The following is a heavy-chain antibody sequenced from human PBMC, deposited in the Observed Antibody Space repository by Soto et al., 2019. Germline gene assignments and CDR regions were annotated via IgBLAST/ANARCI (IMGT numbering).Heavy chain of an antibody. D-gene: IGHD3-10*01. J-gene: IGHJ6*02. Sequence: EVQLVESGGGSVQPGGSLRLSCEASGFIVSSYYMSWVRQAPGKGLEWVSVIYSGGSTYYADSVKGRFTISRDNSKNTLFLQMNRLRVEDTAVYYCAREMVRGLGYYYGMDVWGQGTTVTVSS. CDR2: IYSGGST. V-gene: IGHV3-53*01. CDR1: GFIVSSYY. CDR3: AREMVRGLGYYYGMDV.